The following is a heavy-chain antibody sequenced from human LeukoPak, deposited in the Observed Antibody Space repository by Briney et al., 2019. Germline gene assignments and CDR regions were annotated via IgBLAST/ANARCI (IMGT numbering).Heavy chain of an antibody. CDR3: ARGGRCSGDNCYATLYDY. D-gene: IGHD2-15*01. V-gene: IGHV3-74*01. CDR1: GFTFSTFW. CDR2: INHVGSST. J-gene: IGHJ4*02. Sequence: QTGGSLRLSCATSGFTFSTFWMRWVRQAPGKGLVWVSRINHVGSSTNYADSVNSPFTISRDAAKNALYLQMTGLRPEDTAIYYCARGGRCSGDNCYATLYDYWGQGTVVTVSS.